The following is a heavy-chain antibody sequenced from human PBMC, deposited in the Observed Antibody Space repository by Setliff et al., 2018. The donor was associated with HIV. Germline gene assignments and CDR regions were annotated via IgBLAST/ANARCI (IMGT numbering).Heavy chain of an antibody. CDR3: ARASYYYDSSGWVDY. CDR1: GFTFSSYA. CDR2: ISYDGSNK. Sequence: AGSLRLSCAASGFTFSSYAMHWVRQAPGKGLEWVAVISYDGSNKYYADSVKGRLTISRDNSKNTLFLQMNSLRAEDTALYYCARASYYYDSSGWVDYWGQGTLVTVSS. D-gene: IGHD3-22*01. J-gene: IGHJ4*02. V-gene: IGHV3-30*04.